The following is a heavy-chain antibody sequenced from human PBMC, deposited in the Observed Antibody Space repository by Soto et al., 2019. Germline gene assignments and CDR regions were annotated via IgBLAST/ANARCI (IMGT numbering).Heavy chain of an antibody. J-gene: IGHJ5*02. V-gene: IGHV4-34*01. Sequence: QVQLQQWGAGLLKPSETLSLTCAVYGGSFSGYYWSWIRQPPGKGLEWIGEINHSGSTNYNPSLKSRVPISVDTSKTQFSLKLSSVTAADTAVYYCARGYGASSSGPLRRYVTNWFDPWGQGTLVTVSS. CDR3: ARGYGASSSGPLRRYVTNWFDP. CDR1: GGSFSGYY. D-gene: IGHD6-19*01. CDR2: INHSGST.